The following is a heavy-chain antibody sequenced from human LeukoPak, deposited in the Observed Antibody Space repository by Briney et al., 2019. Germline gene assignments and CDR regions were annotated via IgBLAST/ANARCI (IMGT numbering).Heavy chain of an antibody. Sequence: PSETLSLTCNVSGGSVSGTSYYWTWIRQPPGKGLEWIGYVYYTRSTSYSPSLNSRATISVDTSENRFSLKLTSVTAADTAMYYCARGDYLDYWGQGTLVTVSS. CDR1: GGSVSGTSYY. CDR3: ARGDYLDY. V-gene: IGHV4-61*01. J-gene: IGHJ4*02. CDR2: VYYTRST.